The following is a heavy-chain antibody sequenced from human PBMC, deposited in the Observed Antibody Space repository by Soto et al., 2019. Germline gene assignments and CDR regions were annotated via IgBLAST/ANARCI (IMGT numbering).Heavy chain of an antibody. CDR1: GFTFSSYS. CDR2: ISSSSSYI. CDR3: AIEVTANPKDVWYFDL. V-gene: IGHV3-21*01. J-gene: IGHJ2*01. Sequence: EVQLVESGGGLVKPGGSLRLSCAASGFTFSSYSMNWVRQAPGKGLEWVSSISSSSSYIYYADSVKGRFTISRDNAKNSLYLQMNSLRAEDTAVYYCAIEVTANPKDVWYFDLWGSGTLVTVSS. D-gene: IGHD2-21*02.